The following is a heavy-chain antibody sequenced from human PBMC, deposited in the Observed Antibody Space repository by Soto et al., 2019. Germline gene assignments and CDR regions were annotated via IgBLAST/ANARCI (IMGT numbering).Heavy chain of an antibody. Sequence: SEILSLTERVNGGSFSGYYWRWIRQPPGKGLEWIGEINHSGSTNYNPSLKSRVTISVDTSKNQFSLKLSSVIAADTAVYYCDRGVWMDVGVQGTAV. V-gene: IGHV4-34*01. CDR2: INHSGST. CDR1: GGSFSGYY. D-gene: IGHD3-16*01. CDR3: DRGVWMDV. J-gene: IGHJ6*01.